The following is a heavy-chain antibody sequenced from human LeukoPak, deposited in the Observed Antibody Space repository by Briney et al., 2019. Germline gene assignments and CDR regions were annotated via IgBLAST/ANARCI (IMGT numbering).Heavy chain of an antibody. CDR1: GFTFSSYG. V-gene: IGHV3-30*18. D-gene: IGHD6-19*01. CDR2: ISYDGSNK. J-gene: IGHJ6*03. CDR3: AKTPGGDNVAGTNVFYYYYYMDV. Sequence: GRSLRLSCAASGFTFSSYGMHWVRQAPGKGLEWVAVISYDGSNKYYADSVKGRFTISRDNSKNTLYLQMNSLRAEDTAVYYCAKTPGGDNVAGTNVFYYYYYMDVWGKGTTVTVSS.